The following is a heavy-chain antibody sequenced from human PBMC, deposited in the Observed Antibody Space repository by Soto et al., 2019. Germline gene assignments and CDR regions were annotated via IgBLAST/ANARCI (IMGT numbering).Heavy chain of an antibody. CDR2: INHLETT. D-gene: IGHD3-22*01. V-gene: IGHV4-30-2*01. CDR1: GASITYGAYS. Sequence: SETLSLTCTVSGASITYGAYSWSWIRQTPGKGLEWIGYINHLETTFYNPSFESRLTLSIDRTKNQFSLNLKSMSAADRAVYFCAKSAPSSSSGYQYYFDYWGQGTLVTVSS. CDR3: AKSAPSSSSGYQYYFDY. J-gene: IGHJ4*02.